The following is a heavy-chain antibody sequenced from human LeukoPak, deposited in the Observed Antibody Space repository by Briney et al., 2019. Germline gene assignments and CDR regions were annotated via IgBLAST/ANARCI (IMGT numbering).Heavy chain of an antibody. J-gene: IGHJ3*02. V-gene: IGHV3-23*01. CDR1: EFTFSNYA. D-gene: IGHD2-15*01. Sequence: GGSLRLSCAASEFTFSNYAMSWVRQAPGKGLEWVSAISGTGTSTHYADSVKGRFTISRDNSKNTLYLQMNSLRAEDTALYYCARASCYSLCCGDFDIWGQGTMVTVSS. CDR3: ARASCYSLCCGDFDI. CDR2: ISGTGTST.